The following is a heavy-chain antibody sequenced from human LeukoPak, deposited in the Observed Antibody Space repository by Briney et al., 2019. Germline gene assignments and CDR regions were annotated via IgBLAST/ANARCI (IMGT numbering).Heavy chain of an antibody. Sequence: QPGGSLRLSCAASGFTFSIYGMNWVRQAPGTGLEWVSYISGSGTTIYYADSVKGRFTISRDNAKNSLYLQMNSLRDEDTAVYYCARDWYFDYWGQGTLVTVSS. CDR2: ISGSGTTI. J-gene: IGHJ4*02. V-gene: IGHV3-48*03. CDR3: ARDWYFDY. CDR1: GFTFSIYG.